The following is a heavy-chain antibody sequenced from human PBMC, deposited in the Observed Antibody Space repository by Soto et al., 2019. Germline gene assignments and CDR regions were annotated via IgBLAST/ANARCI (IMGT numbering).Heavy chain of an antibody. CDR2: IYYSGST. CDR3: ARDRSPIVGASFDY. V-gene: IGHV4-59*01. CDR1: GCSISMYY. D-gene: IGHD1-26*01. Sequence: SATMSLTSAVSGCSISMYYGSWLRQPPGKGLEWIGYIYYSGSTNYNPSLKSRVTISVDTSKNQFSLELSSLRSEDTAVYYCARDRSPIVGASFDYWGQGTLVTVSS. J-gene: IGHJ4*02.